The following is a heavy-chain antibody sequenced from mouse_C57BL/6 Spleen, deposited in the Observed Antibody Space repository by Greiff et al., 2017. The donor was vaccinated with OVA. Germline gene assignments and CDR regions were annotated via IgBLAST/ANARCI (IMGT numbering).Heavy chain of an antibody. CDR2: INPNNGGT. J-gene: IGHJ4*01. D-gene: IGHD2-4*01. Sequence: VQLQQSGPELVKPGASVKISCKASGYTFTDYYMNWVKQSHGKSLEWIGDINPNNGGTSYNQKFKGKATLTVDKSSSTAYMELRSLTSEDSAVYYCARSDYLYAMDYWGQGTSVTVSS. V-gene: IGHV1-26*01. CDR1: GYTFTDYY. CDR3: ARSDYLYAMDY.